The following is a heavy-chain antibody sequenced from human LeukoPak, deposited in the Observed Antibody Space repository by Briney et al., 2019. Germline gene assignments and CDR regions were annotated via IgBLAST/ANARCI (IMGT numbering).Heavy chain of an antibody. CDR3: ARVGGIAAFDY. V-gene: IGHV4-59*01. CDR2: IYYSGST. D-gene: IGHD6-13*01. J-gene: IGHJ4*02. CDR1: GGSISSYY. Sequence: SETLSLTCTVSGGSISSYYWSWIRQPPGKGLEWIGYIYYSGSTNYNPSLKSRVTISVDTSKNQFSLKLSSVTAADTAVYYCARVGGIAAFDYWGQGTLVTVSS.